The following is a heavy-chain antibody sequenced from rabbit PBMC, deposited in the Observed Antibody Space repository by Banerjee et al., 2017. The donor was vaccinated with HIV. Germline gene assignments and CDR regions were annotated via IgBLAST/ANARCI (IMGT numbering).Heavy chain of an antibody. D-gene: IGHD5-1*01. CDR1: GFDFSSNA. CDR3: ARDWSFTL. J-gene: IGHJ4*01. Sequence: QEQLVESGGGLVQPGGSLKLSCKASGFDFSSNAMCWVRQAPGKGPEWIGCIYSSSSGSTYYARWARGRFTISKTSSTTVTLQRAGLTAADTATYFCARDWSFTLWGQGTLVTVS. V-gene: IGHV1S45*01. CDR2: IYSSSSGST.